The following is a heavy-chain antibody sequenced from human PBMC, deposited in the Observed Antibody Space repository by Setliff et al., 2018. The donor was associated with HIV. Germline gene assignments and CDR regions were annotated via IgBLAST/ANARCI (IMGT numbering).Heavy chain of an antibody. CDR1: GGTFSDFR. CDR2: ITPFVGIT. V-gene: IGHV1-69*10. J-gene: IGHJ4*02. D-gene: IGHD6-13*01. CDR3: ARDKGIREAASLDY. Sequence: GASVKVSCKVSGGTFSDFRITWVRQAPGQGLEWMGEITPFVGITNYAQKFQGRVTISADESTATAYIELSSLTSQDTAVYYCARDKGIREAASLDYWGQGSLVTVSS.